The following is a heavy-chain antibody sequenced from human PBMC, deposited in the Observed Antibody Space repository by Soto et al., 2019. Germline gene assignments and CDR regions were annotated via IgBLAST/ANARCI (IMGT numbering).Heavy chain of an antibody. V-gene: IGHV3-15*07. CDR2: IKSKTDGGTT. Sequence: GGSLRLSCAASGFTFSNAWMNWVRQAPGKGLEWVGRIKSKTDGGTTDYAAPVKGRFTISRDDSKNTLYLQMNSLKTEDTAVYYCTTDREQWLDEDAFDIWGQGTMVTVSS. D-gene: IGHD6-19*01. J-gene: IGHJ3*02. CDR1: GFTFSNAW. CDR3: TTDREQWLDEDAFDI.